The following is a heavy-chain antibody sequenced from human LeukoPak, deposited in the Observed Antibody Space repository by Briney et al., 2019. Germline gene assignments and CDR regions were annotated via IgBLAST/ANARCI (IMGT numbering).Heavy chain of an antibody. Sequence: GGSLRLSCAASGFTFSSYSMNWVRQAPGKGLEWISSISSSSSYIYYADSVKGRFTISRDNAKNSLYLQMNSLRAEDKAVYYCARFDVVVVPAANGDFDYWGQGTLVTVSS. J-gene: IGHJ4*02. D-gene: IGHD2-2*01. CDR3: ARFDVVVVPAANGDFDY. V-gene: IGHV3-21*01. CDR2: ISSSSSYI. CDR1: GFTFSSYS.